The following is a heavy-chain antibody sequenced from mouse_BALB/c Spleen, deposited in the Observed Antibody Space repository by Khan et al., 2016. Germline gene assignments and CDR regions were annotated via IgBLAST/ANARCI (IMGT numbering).Heavy chain of an antibody. CDR1: GYSITSGYF. CDR3: AGDGYDGGIAY. Sequence: EVQLQESGPGLVKPSQSLSITCSVTGYSITSGYFWNWIRQFPGNKQEWMGYISYDGYIYYNPSLKNRISITRDTSKNQFFLRLTLVTDAATATYVCAGDGYDGGIAYWGQGTLVTVSA. D-gene: IGHD2-2*01. CDR2: ISYDGYI. J-gene: IGHJ3*01. V-gene: IGHV3-6*02.